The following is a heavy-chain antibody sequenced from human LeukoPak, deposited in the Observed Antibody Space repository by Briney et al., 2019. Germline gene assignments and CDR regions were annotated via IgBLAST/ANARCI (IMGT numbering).Heavy chain of an antibody. J-gene: IGHJ6*02. CDR3: ARDYLGAMVRGVMGYYGMDV. D-gene: IGHD3-10*01. Sequence: ASVKVSCKASGYTFTSYGISWVRQAPGQGLEWMGWISAYNGNTNYAQKLQGRVTMTTDTSTSTAYMELRSLRSDDTAVYYCARDYLGAMVRGVMGYYGMDVWGQGTTVTLSS. CDR2: ISAYNGNT. CDR1: GYTFTSYG. V-gene: IGHV1-18*01.